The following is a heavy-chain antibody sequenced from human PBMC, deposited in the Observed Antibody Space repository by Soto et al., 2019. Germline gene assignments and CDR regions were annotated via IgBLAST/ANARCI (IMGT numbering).Heavy chain of an antibody. J-gene: IGHJ6*02. CDR3: ATDLYSSSWGPAYYYYGMDV. D-gene: IGHD6-13*01. CDR2: VDPEDGET. V-gene: IGHV1-69-2*01. Sequence: ASVKVSCKVSGYTFTDYYMHWVQQAPGKGLEWMGLVDPEDGETIYAEKLQGRVTITADTSTDTAYMELSSLRSEDTAVYYCATDLYSSSWGPAYYYYGMDVWGQGNTVTVSS. CDR1: GYTFTDYY.